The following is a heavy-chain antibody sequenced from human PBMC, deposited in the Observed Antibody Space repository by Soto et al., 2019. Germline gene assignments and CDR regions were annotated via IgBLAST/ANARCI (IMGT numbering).Heavy chain of an antibody. D-gene: IGHD6-6*01. CDR1: GFTFSSYS. V-gene: IGHV3-48*02. Sequence: GGSLRLSCAASGFTFSSYSMNWVRQAPGKGLEWVSYISSSSTIYYADSVKGRFTISRDNAKNSLYLQMNSLRDEDTAVYYCARDGIAARTYYYYCMDVWGQGTTVTVSS. J-gene: IGHJ6*02. CDR2: ISSSSTI. CDR3: ARDGIAARTYYYYCMDV.